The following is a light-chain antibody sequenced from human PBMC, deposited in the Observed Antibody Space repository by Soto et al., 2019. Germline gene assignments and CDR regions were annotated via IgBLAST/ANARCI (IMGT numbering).Light chain of an antibody. CDR3: QQYNDNWT. CDR1: QSISSW. V-gene: IGKV1-5*03. CDR2: KAS. J-gene: IGKJ1*01. Sequence: DIQMTQSPSTLSASVGDRVTITCRASQSISSWLAWYQQKPGTAPKLLIYKASTLHSGVPSRFSGSGSGTEFTLTISSLQSDYSATYYCQQYNDNWTFGQGTKVEIK.